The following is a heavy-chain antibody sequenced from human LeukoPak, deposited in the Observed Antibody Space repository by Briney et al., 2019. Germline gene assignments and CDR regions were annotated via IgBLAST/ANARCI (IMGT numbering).Heavy chain of an antibody. J-gene: IGHJ5*02. CDR2: IYYSGST. CDR1: GGSISSSSYY. Sequence: SETLSLTCTVSGGSISSSSYYWGWIRQPPGKGLEWIGSIYYSGSTYYNPSLKSRVTISVDTSKNQFSLKLSSVTAADTAVYYCARIIVWKFDPWGQGTLVTVSS. V-gene: IGHV4-39*01. CDR3: ARIIVWKFDP. D-gene: IGHD2-2*01.